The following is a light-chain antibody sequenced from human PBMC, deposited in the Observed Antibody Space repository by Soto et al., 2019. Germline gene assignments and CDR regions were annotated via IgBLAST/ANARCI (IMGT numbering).Light chain of an antibody. CDR2: YAS. Sequence: EIVLTQSPSTLSLSPGERATLSCRATQSVSSSLAWYRQQPGQAPSLLIYYASRSATGIPARFSSSSSWTAFTLTVSSLVHTDYVIFYCQQRSTSPGTFGQGTKVEVK. J-gene: IGKJ1*01. V-gene: IGKV3-11*01. CDR3: QQRSTSPGT. CDR1: QSVSSS.